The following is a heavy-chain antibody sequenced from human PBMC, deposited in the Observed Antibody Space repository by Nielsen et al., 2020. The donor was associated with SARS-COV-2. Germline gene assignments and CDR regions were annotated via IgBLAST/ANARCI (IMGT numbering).Heavy chain of an antibody. V-gene: IGHV3-23*01. CDR2: ISSDGQSP. J-gene: IGHJ6*02. CDR1: GLTLSYFS. D-gene: IGHD1-14*01. Sequence: GESLKISCAVSGLTLSYFSMSWVRQAPGKGLEWVATISSDGQSPHYAGSVQGRFIISRDNSKKTVSLQINSLRADDTATYYCAREEPTHYGMAVWGQGTTVTVSS. CDR3: AREEPTHYGMAV.